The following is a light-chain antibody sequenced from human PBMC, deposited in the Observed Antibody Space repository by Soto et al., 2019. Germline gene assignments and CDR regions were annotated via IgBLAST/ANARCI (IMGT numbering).Light chain of an antibody. CDR3: QQSSNWPLT. CDR1: QSVSSY. CDR2: DAS. J-gene: IGKJ3*01. Sequence: DIVLTQSPATLSLSPGERATLSCRASQSVSSYLVWFQQKPGQAPRLLIYDASTRATGIPARFSGSGSGTDFTLTISSLEPEDFAVYYCQQSSNWPLTFGRETKVDIK. V-gene: IGKV3-11*01.